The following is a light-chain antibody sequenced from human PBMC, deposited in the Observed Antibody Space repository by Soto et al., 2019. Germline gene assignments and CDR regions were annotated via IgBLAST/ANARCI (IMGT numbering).Light chain of an antibody. CDR1: QSVSSK. CDR3: QQHNNWPVT. CDR2: GAS. Sequence: EIVMTQSPATLSVSPGERATLSCRASQSVSSKLAWYQQKPGQAPRLLIYGASTRATGISARFSGSGSETEFTLTISRLQSEDFAVYYCQQHNNWPVTFGQGTRLEIK. V-gene: IGKV3-15*01. J-gene: IGKJ5*01.